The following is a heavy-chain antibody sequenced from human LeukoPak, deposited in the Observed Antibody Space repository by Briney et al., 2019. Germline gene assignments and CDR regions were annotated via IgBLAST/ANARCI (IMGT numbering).Heavy chain of an antibody. Sequence: PGGSLRLSCAASGFTFSSYGMHWVRQAPGKGLEWVARIWYDGSNKYYADSVKGRFTISRDNSKNTLYLQMNSLRAEDTAVYYCARDLFGYYNFHFWGQGTLVTVSS. V-gene: IGHV3-33*01. CDR1: GFTFSSYG. CDR3: ARDLFGYYNFHF. D-gene: IGHD3-9*01. CDR2: IWYDGSNK. J-gene: IGHJ4*02.